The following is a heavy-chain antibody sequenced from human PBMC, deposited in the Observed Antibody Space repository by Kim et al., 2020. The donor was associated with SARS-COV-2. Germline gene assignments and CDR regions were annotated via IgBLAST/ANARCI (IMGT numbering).Heavy chain of an antibody. CDR2: ISSSGSTI. J-gene: IGHJ6*02. Sequence: GGSLRLSCAASGFTFSSYEMNWVRHAPGKGLEWVSYISSSGSTIYYADSVKGRFTISRDNAKNSLYLQMNSLRAEDTAVYYCARDLGRGMDVWGQGTTVTVSS. CDR1: GFTFSSYE. CDR3: ARDLGRGMDV. D-gene: IGHD1-26*01. V-gene: IGHV3-48*03.